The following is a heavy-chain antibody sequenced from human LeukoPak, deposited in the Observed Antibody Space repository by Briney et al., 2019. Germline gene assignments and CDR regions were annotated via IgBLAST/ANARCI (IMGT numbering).Heavy chain of an antibody. CDR2: IIPIFGIA. CDR3: ATWADYYDSSGYYYVDAFDI. J-gene: IGHJ3*02. V-gene: IGHV1-69*04. Sequence: SVKVSCKASGYTFTSYDINWVRQAPGQGLEWMGRIIPIFGIANYAQKFQGRVTITADKSTSTAYMELSSLRSEDTAVYYCATWADYYDSSGYYYVDAFDIWGQGTMVTVSS. D-gene: IGHD3-22*01. CDR1: GYTFTSYD.